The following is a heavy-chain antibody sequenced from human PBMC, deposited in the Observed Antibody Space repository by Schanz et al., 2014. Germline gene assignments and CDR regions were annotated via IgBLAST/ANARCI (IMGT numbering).Heavy chain of an antibody. D-gene: IGHD6-19*01. V-gene: IGHV7-4-1*02. CDR3: TTETIAMAGTFSI. J-gene: IGHJ4*02. Sequence: QVQLVQSGSELKKPGASVKVSCKASGYTFTSYAMNWVRQAPGQGLEWVGWINTNTGNPTYAQRFTGRFVFSLDTSVSTASLQIRSLKAEATAAYYCTTETIAMAGTFSIWGQGTLVTVSS. CDR1: GYTFTSYA. CDR2: INTNTGNP.